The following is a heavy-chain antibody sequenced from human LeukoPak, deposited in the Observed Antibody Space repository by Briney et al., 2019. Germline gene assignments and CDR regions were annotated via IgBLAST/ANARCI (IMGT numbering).Heavy chain of an antibody. CDR2: ISDSGGRT. CDR1: GITLSNYG. Sequence: PGGSLRLSCAVSGITLSNYGMSWVRQAPGKGLEWVAGISDSGGRTNYADSVKGRFTIPRDNPKNTLYLQMNSLRAEVTAVYFCAKRGVVIRVILVGFHKEAYYFDSWGQGALVTVSS. CDR3: AKRGVVIRVILVGFHKEAYYFDS. D-gene: IGHD3-22*01. V-gene: IGHV3-23*01. J-gene: IGHJ4*02.